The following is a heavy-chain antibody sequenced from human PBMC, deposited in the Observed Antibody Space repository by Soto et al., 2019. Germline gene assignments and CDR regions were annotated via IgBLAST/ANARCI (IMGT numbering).Heavy chain of an antibody. Sequence: QVQLVESGGGVVQPGRSLRLSCAASGFTFSSYGMHWVRQAPGKGLEWVAVISYDGSNKYYADSVKGRFTISRDNSKNTLYLQMNSLRAEDTGVYYCAKDTSGGSTFDYWGQGTLVTVSS. CDR3: AKDTSGGSTFDY. CDR1: GFTFSSYG. D-gene: IGHD2-15*01. V-gene: IGHV3-30*18. J-gene: IGHJ4*02. CDR2: ISYDGSNK.